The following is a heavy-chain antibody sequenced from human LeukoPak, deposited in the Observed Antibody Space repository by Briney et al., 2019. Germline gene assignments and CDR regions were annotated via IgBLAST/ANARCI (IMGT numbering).Heavy chain of an antibody. J-gene: IGHJ4*02. CDR3: ARDLGTVTTFPY. V-gene: IGHV1-46*01. D-gene: IGHD4-17*01. CDR2: INPSGGST. CDR1: GYTFSSYY. Sequence: ASVKVSCKASGYTFSSYYMHWVRQAPGQGLEWMGIINPSGGSTSNAQKFQGRVTMTRDTSTSTVYMELSSLRSEDTAVCYCARDLGTVTTFPYWGQGTLVTVSS.